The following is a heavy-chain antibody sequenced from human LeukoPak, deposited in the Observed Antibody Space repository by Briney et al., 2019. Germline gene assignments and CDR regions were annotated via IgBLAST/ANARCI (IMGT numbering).Heavy chain of an antibody. D-gene: IGHD1-14*01. J-gene: IGHJ5*02. V-gene: IGHV4-34*01. Sequence: SSETLPLTCAVYGGSFSGYYWSWIRQPPGKGLEWIGEINHSGSTNYNPSLKSRVTISVDTSKNQFSLKLSSVTAADTAVYYCARGRRIFGSNWFDPWGQGTLVTVSS. CDR1: GGSFSGYY. CDR3: ARGRRIFGSNWFDP. CDR2: INHSGST.